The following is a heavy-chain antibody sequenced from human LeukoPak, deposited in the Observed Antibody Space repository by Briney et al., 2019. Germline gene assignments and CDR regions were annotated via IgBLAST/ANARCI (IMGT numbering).Heavy chain of an antibody. CDR1: GGSISSYY. J-gene: IGHJ4*02. D-gene: IGHD3-22*01. CDR2: IYYSGST. CDR3: ARADYYDSSGSAYFDY. Sequence: SETLSLTCTVSGGSISSYYWSRIRQPPGKGLEWIGYIYYSGSTNYNPSLESRVTISVDTSKNQFSLKLSSVTAADTAVYYCARADYYDSSGSAYFDYWGQGTLVTVSS. V-gene: IGHV4-59*01.